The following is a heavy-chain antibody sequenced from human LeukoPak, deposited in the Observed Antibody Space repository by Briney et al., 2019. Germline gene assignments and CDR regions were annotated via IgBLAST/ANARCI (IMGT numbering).Heavy chain of an antibody. CDR1: GFTFSSNA. D-gene: IGHD3-3*02. J-gene: IGHJ4*02. CDR3: AKGLSIAFSFFDY. V-gene: IGHV3-23*01. CDR2: ITGSGGST. Sequence: GGSLRLSCAASGFTFSSNAMSWVRQAPGKGLEWVSYITGSGGSTLYADSVKGRFTVSRDNSKNTLYLQMNSLRAEDTAVYFCAKGLSIAFSFFDYWGQGTLVTVSS.